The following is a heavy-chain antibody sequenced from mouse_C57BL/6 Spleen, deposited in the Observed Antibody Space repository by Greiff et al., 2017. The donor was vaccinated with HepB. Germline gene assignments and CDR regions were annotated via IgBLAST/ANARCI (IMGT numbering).Heavy chain of an antibody. V-gene: IGHV3-8*01. CDR1: GYSIPSDY. J-gene: IGHJ2*01. CDR2: ISYSGST. CDR3: ARSLYSNPWYFDY. Sequence: DVMLVESGPGLAKPSQTLSLTCSVTGYSIPSDYWNWIRKFPGNKLEYMGYISYSGSTYYNPSLKSRISITRDTSKNQYYLQLNSVTTEDTATYYCARSLYSNPWYFDYWGQGTTLTVSS. D-gene: IGHD2-5*01.